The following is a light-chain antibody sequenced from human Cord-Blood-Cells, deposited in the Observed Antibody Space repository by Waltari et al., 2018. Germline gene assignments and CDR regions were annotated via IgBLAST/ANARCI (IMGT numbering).Light chain of an antibody. CDR2: AAS. J-gene: IGKJ4*01. Sequence: DIQMPQSPSSLSASVGDRVTITCRASQSISSYLNWYQQKPGKAPKLLIYAASSVQSGVPSRFSGSGSGTDFTLTISSLQPEDFATYDCQLSDSTPLTSGGGTKVEIK. CDR1: QSISSY. V-gene: IGKV1-39*01. CDR3: QLSDSTPLT.